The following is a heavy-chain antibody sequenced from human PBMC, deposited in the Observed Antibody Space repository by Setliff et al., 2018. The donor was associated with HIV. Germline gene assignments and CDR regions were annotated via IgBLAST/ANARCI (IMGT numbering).Heavy chain of an antibody. CDR2: ISTDSDFI. Sequence: GGSLRLSCAASRFNFSNYAMNWVRQAPGKGLEWVSSISTDSDFIYYIDSVKGRFAISRDNAKNSLYLQMNSLRAADTAVYYCARAPSSSYYYDSSGYYYAYYFDYWGQGTLVTVSS. CDR1: RFNFSNYA. CDR3: ARAPSSSYYYDSSGYYYAYYFDY. D-gene: IGHD3-22*01. V-gene: IGHV3-21*01. J-gene: IGHJ4*02.